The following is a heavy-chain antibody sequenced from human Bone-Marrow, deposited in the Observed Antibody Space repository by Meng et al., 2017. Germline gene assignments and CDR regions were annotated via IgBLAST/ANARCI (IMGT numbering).Heavy chain of an antibody. V-gene: IGHV4-39*01. CDR3: ARQGFLEWLLYRGNWFDP. CDR1: GGSISSSSYY. D-gene: IGHD3-3*01. Sequence: QLQLQESGPGLVKPLETLSLTCTVSGGSISSSSYYWGWIRQPPGKGLEWIGSIYYSGSTYYNPSLKSRVTISVDTSKNQFSLKLSSVTAADAAVYYCARQGFLEWLLYRGNWFDPWGQGTLVTVSS. J-gene: IGHJ5*02. CDR2: IYYSGST.